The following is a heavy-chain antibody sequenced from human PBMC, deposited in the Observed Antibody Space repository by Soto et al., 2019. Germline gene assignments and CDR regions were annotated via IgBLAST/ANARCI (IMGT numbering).Heavy chain of an antibody. V-gene: IGHV4-61*01. J-gene: IGHJ4*02. CDR1: GGSVNSGSYY. CDR3: ARVPYYYGSGSYFFDY. Sequence: XETLSLTCTVSGGSVNSGSYYWSWIRQPPGKGLEWIGYIYYTGSTNYNPSLKSRVTVSVDTSKNQFSLNLTSLTAADTAVYFCARVPYYYGSGSYFFDYWGQGTLVTVSS. CDR2: IYYTGST. D-gene: IGHD3-10*01.